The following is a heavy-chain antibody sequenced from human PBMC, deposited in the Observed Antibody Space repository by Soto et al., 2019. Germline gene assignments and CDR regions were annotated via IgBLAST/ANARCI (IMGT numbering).Heavy chain of an antibody. J-gene: IGHJ4*02. V-gene: IGHV1-69*06. D-gene: IGHD3-9*01. Sequence: QVQLVQSGAEVKKPGSSVKVSCKASGGTFSSNAISWVRQAPGQGLEWMGGIIPIYASPNYAQNFQGRVTVTADKDTSTASLELSRLKFSDSAIYYCAVTVTGSRSPLAHWGRGTLVIVSS. CDR1: GGTFSSNA. CDR3: AVTVTGSRSPLAH. CDR2: IIPIYASP.